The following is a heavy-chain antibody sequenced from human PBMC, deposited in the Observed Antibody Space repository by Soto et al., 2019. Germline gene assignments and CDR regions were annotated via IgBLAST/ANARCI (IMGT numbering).Heavy chain of an antibody. V-gene: IGHV1-69*13. J-gene: IGHJ6*02. Sequence: GASVKVSCKASGGTFSSYAISWARQAPGQGLEWMGGIIPIFGTANYAQKFQGRVTITADESTSTAYMELSSLRSEDTAVYYCASSRGSSGWYHSPYYYYGMDVWGQGTTVTVSS. D-gene: IGHD6-19*01. CDR1: GGTFSSYA. CDR3: ASSRGSSGWYHSPYYYYGMDV. CDR2: IIPIFGTA.